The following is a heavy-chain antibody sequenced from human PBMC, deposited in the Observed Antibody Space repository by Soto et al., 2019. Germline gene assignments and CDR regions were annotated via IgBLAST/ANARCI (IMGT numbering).Heavy chain of an antibody. CDR2: IVVGSGNT. J-gene: IGHJ6*02. CDR1: GFPFASHA. V-gene: IGHV1-58*01. Sequence: LLYDSGKASGFPFASHAVQCVRQARGQRLERIGWIVVGSGNTNYAQKLQGRVTMTTDTSTSTAYMELRSLRSDDTAVYYCARDGVDIATGYYYGMDVWG. CDR3: ARDGVDIATGYYYGMDV. D-gene: IGHD5-18*01.